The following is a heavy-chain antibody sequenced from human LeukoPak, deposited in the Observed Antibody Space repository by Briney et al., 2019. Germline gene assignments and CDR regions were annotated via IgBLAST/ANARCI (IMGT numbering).Heavy chain of an antibody. J-gene: IGHJ4*02. D-gene: IGHD5-12*01. CDR3: AKASGGGGYDFDY. V-gene: IGHV3-30*18. CDR1: GFTSSSYG. CDR2: ISYDGSNK. Sequence: GGSLRLSCAASGFTSSSYGMHWVRQAPGKGLEWVAVISYDGSNKYYADSVKGRFTISRDNSKNTLYLQMNSLRAEDTAVYYCAKASGGGGYDFDYWGQGTLVTVSS.